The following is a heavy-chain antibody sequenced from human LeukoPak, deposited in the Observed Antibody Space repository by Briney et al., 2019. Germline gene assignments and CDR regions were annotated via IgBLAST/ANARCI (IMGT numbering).Heavy chain of an antibody. Sequence: SETLSLTCTVSGGSISSYYWSWIRQPAGKGLEWIGRIYTSGSTNYNPSLKSRVTMSVDTSKNQFSLKLSSVTAADTAVYYCARDSQSGQLVLSDSYYYMDVWGKGTTVTISS. D-gene: IGHD6-13*01. CDR3: ARDSQSGQLVLSDSYYYMDV. V-gene: IGHV4-4*07. J-gene: IGHJ6*03. CDR1: GGSISSYY. CDR2: IYTSGST.